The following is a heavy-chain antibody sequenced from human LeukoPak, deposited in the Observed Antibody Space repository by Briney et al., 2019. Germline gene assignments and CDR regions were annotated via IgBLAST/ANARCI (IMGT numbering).Heavy chain of an antibody. CDR3: ASSGSPWFDP. V-gene: IGHV1-69*13. J-gene: IGHJ5*02. Sequence: EASVKVSCKASGGTFSSYAISWVRQAPGQGLEWMGGIIPIFGTANYAQKFQGRVTITADESTSTAYMELSSLRSEDTAVYYCASSGSPWFDPWGQGTLVTVSS. CDR2: IIPIFGTA. CDR1: GGTFSSYA. D-gene: IGHD6-6*01.